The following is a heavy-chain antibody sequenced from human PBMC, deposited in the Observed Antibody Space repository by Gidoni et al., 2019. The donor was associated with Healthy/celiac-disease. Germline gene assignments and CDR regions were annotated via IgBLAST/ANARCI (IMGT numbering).Heavy chain of an antibody. CDR3: ATDTTFTIAVAGLSYYGMDV. CDR1: GYTFTDYY. Sequence: EVQLVQSGAEVKKPGATVKISCKVSGYTFTDYYMHWVQQAPGKGLEWMGLVDPEDGETIYAEKFQGRVTITADTSTDTAYMELSSLRSEDTAVYYCATDTTFTIAVAGLSYYGMDVWGQGTTVTVSS. V-gene: IGHV1-69-2*01. CDR2: VDPEDGET. D-gene: IGHD6-19*01. J-gene: IGHJ6*02.